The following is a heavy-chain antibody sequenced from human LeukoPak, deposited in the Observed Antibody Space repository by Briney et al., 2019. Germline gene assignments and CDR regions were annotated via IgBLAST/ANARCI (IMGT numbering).Heavy chain of an antibody. Sequence: SETLSLTCTVSGGSISSSSHYWGWIRQPPGKGLEWIGSNYYSGSTYYNPSLKSPVTISVDASKNQFSLKLRSVTAADTAVYYCARVGGITMIVVLITDAFDIWGQGTMVTVSS. CDR1: GGSISSSSHY. V-gene: IGHV4-39*07. D-gene: IGHD3-22*01. J-gene: IGHJ3*02. CDR2: NYYSGST. CDR3: ARVGGITMIVVLITDAFDI.